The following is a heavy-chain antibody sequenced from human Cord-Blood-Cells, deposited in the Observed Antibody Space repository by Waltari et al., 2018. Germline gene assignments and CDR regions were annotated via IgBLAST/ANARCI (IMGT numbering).Heavy chain of an antibody. J-gene: IGHJ2*01. CDR3: ARGQLFSWYFDL. CDR1: GFTFSSYW. CDR2: IKQDGSGK. D-gene: IGHD6-6*01. V-gene: IGHV3-7*01. Sequence: EVQLVESGGGLVQPGGSLRLSCAASGFTFSSYWMRWVRQAPGKGLEWVANIKQDGSGKYYVDSVKGRFTISRDNAKNSLYLQMNSLRAEDTAVYYCARGQLFSWYFDLWGRGTLVTVSS.